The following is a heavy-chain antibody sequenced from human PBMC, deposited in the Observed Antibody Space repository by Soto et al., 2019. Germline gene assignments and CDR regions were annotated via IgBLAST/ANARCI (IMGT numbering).Heavy chain of an antibody. CDR2: IYYSGST. CDR1: GGSINSYY. J-gene: IGHJ6*02. CDR3: ARLGGYGRNYYYYGMDV. Sequence: PSETLSLTCTVSGGSINSYYWSWVRQPPGKGLEWIGYIYYSGSTNYNPSLKSRVTISVDTSKNQFSLKLSSVTAADTAVYYCARLGGYGRNYYYYGMDVWGQGTTVTVSS. V-gene: IGHV4-59*12. D-gene: IGHD5-18*01.